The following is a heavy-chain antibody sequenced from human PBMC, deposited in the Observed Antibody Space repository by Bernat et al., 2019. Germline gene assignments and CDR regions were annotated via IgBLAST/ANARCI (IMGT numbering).Heavy chain of an antibody. Sequence: EVQLLESGGGLVQPGGSLRLSCAASGFTFSSYAMTWVRQAPGKGLEWVSGIGASGGSTYYAESVRGRFTSSRDNAKNSLYLEMNSLRAEDTAVYYCARDAFDIWGQGTMVTVSS. CDR1: GFTFSSYA. CDR3: ARDAFDI. CDR2: IGASGGST. J-gene: IGHJ3*02. V-gene: IGHV3-23*01.